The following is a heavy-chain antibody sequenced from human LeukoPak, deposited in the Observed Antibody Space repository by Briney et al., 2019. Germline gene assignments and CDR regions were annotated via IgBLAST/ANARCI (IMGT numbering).Heavy chain of an antibody. CDR3: ARLGCSSASCYPGN. Sequence: SETLSLTCTVSGGSISSSYYYWGWVRQPPGKGLEWIGSLYYSGWSTYYNPSLKSRVTISVDTSKNQFSLKLNSVTAADTAVYCCARLGCSSASCYPGNWGQGTLVTVSS. CDR1: GGSISSSYYY. V-gene: IGHV4-39*01. D-gene: IGHD2-2*01. J-gene: IGHJ4*02. CDR2: LYYSGWST.